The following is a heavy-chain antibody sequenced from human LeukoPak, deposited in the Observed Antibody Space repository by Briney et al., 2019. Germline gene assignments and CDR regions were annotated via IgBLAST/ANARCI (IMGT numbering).Heavy chain of an antibody. D-gene: IGHD5-12*01. CDR3: ARAERGFLDY. V-gene: IGHV3-7*01. CDR1: GFPFSSYW. J-gene: IGHJ4*02. CDR2: IKQDGSEK. Sequence: GGSLRLSCAASGFPFSSYWMSWVRKAPGKGLEWVANIKQDGSEKYYVDSVKGRFTISRDNAKTSLYLQMNSLRAEDTAVYYCARAERGFLDYWGQGTLVTVSS.